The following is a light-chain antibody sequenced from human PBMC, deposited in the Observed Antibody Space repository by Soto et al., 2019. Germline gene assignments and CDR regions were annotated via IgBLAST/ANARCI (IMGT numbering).Light chain of an antibody. CDR3: QRYNSAPRT. J-gene: IGKJ1*01. CDR1: QAINNY. V-gene: IGKV1-27*01. Sequence: DIQMTQSPSSLSASVGDRVTITCRASQAINNYVAWYQQRPGQVPNLLIYGASTLQSGVPIRFSGSGSGTDFTLTISSLQPEDVAVYYCQRYNSAPRTFGQGNKVDMK. CDR2: GAS.